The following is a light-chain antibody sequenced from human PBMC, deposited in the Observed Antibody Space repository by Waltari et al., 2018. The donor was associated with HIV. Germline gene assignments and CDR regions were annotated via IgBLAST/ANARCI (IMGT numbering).Light chain of an antibody. J-gene: IGLJ3*02. Sequence: QSALTQPRSLSGSPGQSVTISCTGTSNDVGGYDYVSWYQQYPGKAPKLMMYDVTKRPSGVPYRFSGSKSDNTASLTISGLQAEDEADYYCCSYAGTHIWVFGGGTKLTVL. CDR1: SNDVGGYDY. CDR2: DVT. CDR3: CSYAGTHIWV. V-gene: IGLV2-11*01.